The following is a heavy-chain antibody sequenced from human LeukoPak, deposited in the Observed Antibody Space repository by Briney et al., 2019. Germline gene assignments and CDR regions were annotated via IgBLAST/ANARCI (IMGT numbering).Heavy chain of an antibody. CDR3: ARTPRTYYCDSSGYQYAFDI. CDR2: IYYSGST. D-gene: IGHD3-22*01. CDR1: GGSISSYY. J-gene: IGHJ3*02. Sequence: PSETLSLTCTVSGGSISSYYWSWIRQPPGKGLEWIGYIYYSGSTNYNPSLKSRVTISVDTSKNQFSLKLSSVTAADTAVYYCARTPRTYYCDSSGYQYAFDIWGQGTMVTVSS. V-gene: IGHV4-59*01.